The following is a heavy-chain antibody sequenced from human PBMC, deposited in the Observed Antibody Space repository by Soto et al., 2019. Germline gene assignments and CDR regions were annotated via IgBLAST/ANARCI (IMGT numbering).Heavy chain of an antibody. D-gene: IGHD3-16*01. CDR2: MTPNSGNT. CDR3: ARLKQDYAVA. J-gene: IGHJ5*02. CDR1: GYTFTSYD. V-gene: IGHV1-8*01. Sequence: QVQLVQSGAEVKKPGASVKVSCKASGYTFTSYDINWGRLATGQGLEWMGWMTPNSGNTAYAQKFQGRVTMTRNTSISTAYMELSSLRSEDTAVYYCARLKQDYAVAWGQGTLVTVSS.